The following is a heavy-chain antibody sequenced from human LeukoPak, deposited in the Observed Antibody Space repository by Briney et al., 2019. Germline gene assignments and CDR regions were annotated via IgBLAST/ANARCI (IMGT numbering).Heavy chain of an antibody. CDR3: ARARGYDSSGYYYAHQLDY. D-gene: IGHD3-22*01. V-gene: IGHV5-51*01. CDR1: GYSFTSYW. CDR2: IYPGDSDT. J-gene: IGHJ4*02. Sequence: GESLKISCKGSGYSFTSYWIGWVRQMPGKGLEWMGIIYPGDSDTRYSPSFQGQVTISADKSISTAYLQWSSLKASDTAMYYCARARGYDSSGYYYAHQLDYWGQGTLVAVSS.